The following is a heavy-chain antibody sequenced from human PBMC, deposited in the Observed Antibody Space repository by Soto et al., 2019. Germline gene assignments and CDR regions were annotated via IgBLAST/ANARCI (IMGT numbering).Heavy chain of an antibody. J-gene: IGHJ6*02. CDR3: TKASSDRHHMDV. V-gene: IGHV3-23*01. CDR2: ITETGGDT. Sequence: PGGSLRLSCAASGFTFSNFVMRWVRQTPGKGLEWVSTITETGGDTYYTDSVKGRFTVSRDNSKNTLYLQMTSLRAEDTALYYCTKASSDRHHMDVWGQGTRVTVSS. CDR1: GFTFSNFV.